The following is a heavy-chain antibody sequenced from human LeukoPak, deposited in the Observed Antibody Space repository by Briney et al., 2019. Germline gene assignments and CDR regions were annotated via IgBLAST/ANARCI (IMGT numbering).Heavy chain of an antibody. V-gene: IGHV3-30*02. CDR1: GFTFDDYA. Sequence: GGSLRLSCAASGFTFDDYAMHWVRQAPGKGLEWVAVIWYGRSNKYYADSVKGRFTISRDNSKNTLYLQMNSLRAEDTAVYYCAKDGLAYCGGDCYSDYYYYMDVWGKGTTVTVSS. D-gene: IGHD2-21*01. CDR3: AKDGLAYCGGDCYSDYYYYMDV. CDR2: IWYGRSNK. J-gene: IGHJ6*03.